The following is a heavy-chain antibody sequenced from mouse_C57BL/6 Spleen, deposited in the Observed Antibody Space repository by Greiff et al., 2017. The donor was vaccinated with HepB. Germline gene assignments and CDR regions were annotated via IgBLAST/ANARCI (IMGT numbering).Heavy chain of an antibody. D-gene: IGHD3-2*02. Sequence: QVQLQQPGAELVMPGASVKLSCKASGYTFTSYWMHWVKQRPGQGLEWIGELDPSDSYTNYNLKFKGKSTLTADKSSSTAYLQLSSLTSEDAAVYYCARQLRPSYYYAKDYWGKGTSVTVAS. CDR2: LDPSDSYT. J-gene: IGHJ4*01. CDR1: GYTFTSYW. V-gene: IGHV1-69*01. CDR3: ARQLRPSYYYAKDY.